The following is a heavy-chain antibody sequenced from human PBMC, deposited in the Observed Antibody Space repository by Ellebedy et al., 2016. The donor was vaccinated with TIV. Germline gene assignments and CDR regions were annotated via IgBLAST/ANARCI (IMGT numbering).Heavy chain of an antibody. J-gene: IGHJ4*02. V-gene: IGHV2-5*01. CDR3: ARFLYGDFVKFFDS. CDR2: IYWNDDK. D-gene: IGHD4-17*01. Sequence: SGPTLVXPTQTLTLTCTFSGFSLRSSGVTVGWIRQPPGKALEWLALIYWNDDKRYSPSLKSRLTITKDTSKNQVVLTLTNMDPVGTATYYCARFLYGDFVKFFDSWGQGTLVTVSS. CDR1: GFSLRSSGVT.